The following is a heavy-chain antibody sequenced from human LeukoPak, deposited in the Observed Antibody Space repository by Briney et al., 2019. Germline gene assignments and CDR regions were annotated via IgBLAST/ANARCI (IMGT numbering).Heavy chain of an antibody. CDR2: IYISGST. CDR3: ARGQGS. V-gene: IGHV3-66*01. Sequence: SGGSLRLSCAAPGFSVSNNYMTWVRQAPGKGLEWVSVIYISGSTYYADSVKGRFTISRDNSKNTLYLQLNSLRAEDTAVYYCARGQGSWGQGTLVTVSS. CDR1: GFSVSNNY. J-gene: IGHJ5*02.